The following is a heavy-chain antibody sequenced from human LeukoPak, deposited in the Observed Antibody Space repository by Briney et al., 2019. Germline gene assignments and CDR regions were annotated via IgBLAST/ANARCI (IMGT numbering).Heavy chain of an antibody. CDR2: ISTSKGDT. Sequence: ASVKVSCKTSGYTFTTQGISWVRQAPGQGLEWMGWISTSKGDTNYAQKFKGRLTMTTDRSTSTAYMELRSLSSDDTAVYYCARDWPTVITDYWGQGTLVTVSS. D-gene: IGHD4-11*01. V-gene: IGHV1-18*01. CDR1: GYTFTTQG. J-gene: IGHJ4*02. CDR3: ARDWPTVITDY.